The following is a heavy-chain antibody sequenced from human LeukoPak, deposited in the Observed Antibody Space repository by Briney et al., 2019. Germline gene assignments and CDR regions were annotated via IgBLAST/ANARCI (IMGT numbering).Heavy chain of an antibody. V-gene: IGHV4-34*01. CDR2: INHSGST. Sequence: SETLSLTCAVYGGSFSGYYWSWIRQPPGKGLEWIGEINHSGSTNYNPSFKSRVTISVDTSKNQFSLKLSSVTAADTAVYYCARKKGSGCSSTSCYPRAWFDPWGQGTLVTVSS. J-gene: IGHJ5*02. CDR1: GGSFSGYY. CDR3: ARKKGSGCSSTSCYPRAWFDP. D-gene: IGHD2-2*01.